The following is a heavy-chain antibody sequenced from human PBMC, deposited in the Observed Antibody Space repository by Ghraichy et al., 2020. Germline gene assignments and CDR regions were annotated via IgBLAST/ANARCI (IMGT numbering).Heavy chain of an antibody. CDR2: INHSGST. Sequence: TLSLTCAVYGGSFSGYYWSWIRQPPGKGLEWIGEINHSGSTNYNPSLKSRVTISVDTSKNQFSLKLSSVTAADTAVYYCAREAGITIFGVVTSNYYYYYMDVWGKGTTVTVSS. CDR3: AREAGITIFGVVTSNYYYYYMDV. D-gene: IGHD3-3*01. CDR1: GGSFSGYY. V-gene: IGHV4-34*01. J-gene: IGHJ6*03.